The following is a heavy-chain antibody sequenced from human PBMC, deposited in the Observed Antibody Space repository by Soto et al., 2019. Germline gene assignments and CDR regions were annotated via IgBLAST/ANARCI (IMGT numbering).Heavy chain of an antibody. CDR2: INWNSGNI. J-gene: IGHJ4*02. Sequence: EVQLLESGGGLVQPGRSLRLSCEASGFSFDEYAMHWVRQVPGKGLEWVSSINWNSGNIGYADSVRGRFTISRDNAKNSLYLQMNSLRPEDTAFYYCAKGTKYCSSGVCSVFDYWGQGTLVTVSS. CDR3: AKGTKYCSSGVCSVFDY. CDR1: GFSFDEYA. D-gene: IGHD2-8*01. V-gene: IGHV3-9*01.